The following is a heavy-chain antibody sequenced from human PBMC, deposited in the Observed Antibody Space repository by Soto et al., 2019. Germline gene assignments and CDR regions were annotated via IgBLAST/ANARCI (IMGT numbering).Heavy chain of an antibody. D-gene: IGHD1-1*01. Sequence: QVPLVQSGAEVKKPGASVKVSCKASGYTFTSYGITWVRQAPGQGLEWMGWISAYNGNTNYARKLQGRATMTTDPSTSTAYMERRSLRSDDTAVYYCARFATTGYYYYYMDVWGKGTTVTVSS. V-gene: IGHV1-18*01. J-gene: IGHJ6*03. CDR1: GYTFTSYG. CDR2: ISAYNGNT. CDR3: ARFATTGYYYYYMDV.